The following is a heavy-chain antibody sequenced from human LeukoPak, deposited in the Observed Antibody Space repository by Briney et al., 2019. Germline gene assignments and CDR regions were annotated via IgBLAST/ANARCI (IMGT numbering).Heavy chain of an antibody. Sequence: GGSLRLSCAASGFTFSTYGVHWVRQAPGKGLEWVAFIRYDGGNKFYAESVKGRFTISRDNSKNTLYLQMNRLRTEDTAVHYCTVTTLGYWGQGTLVTVSS. J-gene: IGHJ4*02. CDR2: IRYDGGNK. CDR3: TVTTLGY. D-gene: IGHD4-17*01. CDR1: GFTFSTYG. V-gene: IGHV3-30*02.